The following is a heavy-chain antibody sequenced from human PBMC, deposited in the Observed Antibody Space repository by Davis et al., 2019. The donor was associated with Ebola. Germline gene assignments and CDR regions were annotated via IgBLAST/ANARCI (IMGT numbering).Heavy chain of an antibody. CDR1: GESFSDYF. Sequence: MPSETLSLTCAVYGESFSDYFWSWIRQPPGKGLEWIGEISHSGVTNYSPSLKSRATISVDSFKNQFSLKLSSVTAADTAVYYCARGQGIEVIVSEENRFDPWGQGTLVTVSS. J-gene: IGHJ5*02. CDR3: ARGQGIEVIVSEENRFDP. CDR2: ISHSGVT. D-gene: IGHD2-21*01. V-gene: IGHV4-34*01.